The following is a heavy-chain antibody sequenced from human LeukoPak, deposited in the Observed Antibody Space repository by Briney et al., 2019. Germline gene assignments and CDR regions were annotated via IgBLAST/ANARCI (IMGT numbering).Heavy chain of an antibody. Sequence: ASVKVSCKASGYTFTSYDINWVRQATGQGLEWMGWMNPNSGNTGYAQKFQGRVTITRNTSISTAYMELSSLRSEDTAVYYCARGAYYDSSGYLSYYFDYWGQGTLVTVSS. CDR1: GYTFTSYD. D-gene: IGHD3-22*01. CDR2: MNPNSGNT. J-gene: IGHJ4*02. V-gene: IGHV1-8*03. CDR3: ARGAYYDSSGYLSYYFDY.